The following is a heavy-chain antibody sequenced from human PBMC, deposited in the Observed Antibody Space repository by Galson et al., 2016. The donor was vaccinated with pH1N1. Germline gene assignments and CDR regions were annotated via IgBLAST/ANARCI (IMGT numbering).Heavy chain of an antibody. V-gene: IGHV3-23*01. CDR3: AKVGSYCSGGRCYYFDY. J-gene: IGHJ4*02. CDR1: GFTFSNYA. D-gene: IGHD2-15*01. Sequence: SLRLSCAASGFTFSNYAMNWVRQAPGKGLEWVSGISGSGGSTNYAESVKGRFIISRDNFTNTLYLQTNSLRAEDTAIFYCAKVGSYCSGGRCYYFDYWGLGTPVTVAS. CDR2: ISGSGGST.